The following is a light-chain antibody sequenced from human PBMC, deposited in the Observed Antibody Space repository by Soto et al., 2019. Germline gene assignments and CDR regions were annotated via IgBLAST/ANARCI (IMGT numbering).Light chain of an antibody. J-gene: IGKJ4*01. CDR3: QHCQPYGDSPPLT. V-gene: IGKV3-15*01. Sequence: EIVMTQSPVTLSVSPGERATLSCRASQNISRSLAWYQQKPGQGPSLLIYGTSTRAGGVPARFSGGGSGTEFTLTITSLQSEDFAVYYCQHCQPYGDSPPLTFGGGTKVEIK. CDR1: QNISRS. CDR2: GTS.